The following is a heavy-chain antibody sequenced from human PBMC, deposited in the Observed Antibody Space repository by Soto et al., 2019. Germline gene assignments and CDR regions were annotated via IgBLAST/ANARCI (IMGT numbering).Heavy chain of an antibody. V-gene: IGHV4-31*03. D-gene: IGHD6-19*01. CDR2: IYYSGST. CDR1: GGSISSGGYY. J-gene: IGHJ4*02. Sequence: QVQLQESGPGLVKPSQTLSLTCTVSGGSISSGGYYWSWIRQHPGKGPEWIGYIYYSGSTYYNPSLKSRVTITLDTSKNQYALKLSSVTAAHTAVYYCARWAVSSGGTFAYWGQGTLVTVSS. CDR3: ARWAVSSGGTFAY.